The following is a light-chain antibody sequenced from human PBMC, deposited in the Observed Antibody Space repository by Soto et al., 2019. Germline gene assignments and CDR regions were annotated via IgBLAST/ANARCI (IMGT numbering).Light chain of an antibody. CDR2: GAS. CDR3: QQYNRSPWT. Sequence: EIVLTQSPGTLSLSPGERATLSCRASQSVASNYLVWYQQKPGQAPRLLMYGASSRANGIPDRFSGSGSGTDFSLTISRLETEDFAVYYCQQYNRSPWTFGQGTKVEIK. CDR1: QSVASNY. J-gene: IGKJ1*01. V-gene: IGKV3-20*01.